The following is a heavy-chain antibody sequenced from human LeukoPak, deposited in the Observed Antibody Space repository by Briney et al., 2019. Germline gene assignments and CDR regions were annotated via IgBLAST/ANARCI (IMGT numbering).Heavy chain of an antibody. CDR1: GGSFSGYY. V-gene: IGHV4-34*01. J-gene: IGHJ5*02. Sequence: SETLSLTCAVYGGSFSGYYWSWIRQPPGKGLEWIGEINHSGSTNYNPSLKSRVTISVDMPKNQFSLNLISVTAADTAVYYCAREFPKGGSYRFDPWGQGTLVTVSS. CDR2: INHSGST. CDR3: AREFPKGGSYRFDP. D-gene: IGHD1-26*01.